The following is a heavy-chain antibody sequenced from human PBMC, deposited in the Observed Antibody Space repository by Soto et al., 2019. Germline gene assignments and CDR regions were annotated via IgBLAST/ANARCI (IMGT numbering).Heavy chain of an antibody. CDR1: GFTFSSYS. Sequence: LRLSCAASGFTFSSYSMNWVRQAPGKGLEWVSYISSSSSTIYYADSVKGRFTISRDNAKNSLYLQMNSLRDEDTAVYYCARASRSTVASRFDYWGKGTLVTVSS. CDR3: ARASRSTVASRFDY. CDR2: ISSSSSTI. D-gene: IGHD4-17*01. V-gene: IGHV3-48*02. J-gene: IGHJ4*02.